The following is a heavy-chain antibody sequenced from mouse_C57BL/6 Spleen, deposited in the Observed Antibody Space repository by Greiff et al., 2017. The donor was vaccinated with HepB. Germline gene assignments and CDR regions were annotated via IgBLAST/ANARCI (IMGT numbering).Heavy chain of an antibody. CDR1: GYTFTSYW. CDR2: IDPADSYT. J-gene: IGHJ2*01. CDR3: ARVGGVTMDY. D-gene: IGHD2-13*01. V-gene: IGHV1-69*01. Sequence: QVQLQQPGAELVMPGASVKLSCKASGYTFTSYWMHWVKQRPGQGLEWIGEIDPADSYTNYNQKLKGKSTMTVDKSYSTAYMQRSSLTSEDTAVYDSARVGGVTMDYWGQGTTLTVSS.